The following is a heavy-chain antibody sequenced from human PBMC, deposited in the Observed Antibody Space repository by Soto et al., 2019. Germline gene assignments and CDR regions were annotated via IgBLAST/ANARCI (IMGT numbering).Heavy chain of an antibody. D-gene: IGHD3-10*01. J-gene: IGHJ4*02. CDR3: ARSPRVRGGTASRGC. CDR1: GFTFDNFG. CDR2: IYYDGSKK. Sequence: QVQLVESGGGVVQPGRSLRLSCAASGFTFDNFGMHWVRQAPGKGLEWVSVIYYDGSKKYYADSVRGRFTISRENSKNMLYLQMDSLRAEDTATYYCARSPRVRGGTASRGCWGQGTLVTVSS. V-gene: IGHV3-33*01.